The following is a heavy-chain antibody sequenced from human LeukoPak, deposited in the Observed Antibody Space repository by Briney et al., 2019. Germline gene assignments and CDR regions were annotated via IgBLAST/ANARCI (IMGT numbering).Heavy chain of an antibody. CDR1: GYTLTELS. D-gene: IGHD3-22*01. J-gene: IGHJ5*02. V-gene: IGHV1-24*01. CDR2: FDPEDGET. Sequence: ASVKASCKVSGYTLTELSMHWVRQAPGKGLEWMGGFDPEDGETIYAQKFQGRVTMTEDTSTDTAYMELSSLRSEDTAVYYCATEFGYPQTNWFDPWGQGTLVTVSS. CDR3: ATEFGYPQTNWFDP.